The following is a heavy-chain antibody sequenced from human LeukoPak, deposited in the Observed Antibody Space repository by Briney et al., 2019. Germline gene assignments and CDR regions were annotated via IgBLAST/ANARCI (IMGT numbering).Heavy chain of an antibody. J-gene: IGHJ4*02. CDR2: IYYSGST. Sequence: SQTLSLTCTVSGGSISSGDYYWSWIRQPPGKGLEWIGYIYYSGSTYYNPSLKSRVTISADTSKNHFFLKLSSVTAADTAMYYCARRVIAATLDYWGRGTLVTVSA. D-gene: IGHD3-16*02. CDR1: GGSISSGDYY. V-gene: IGHV4-30-4*08. CDR3: ARRVIAATLDY.